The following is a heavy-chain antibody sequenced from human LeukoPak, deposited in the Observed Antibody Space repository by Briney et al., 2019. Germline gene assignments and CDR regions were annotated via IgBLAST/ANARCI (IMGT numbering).Heavy chain of an antibody. CDR2: ISTYNADT. CDR3: ARWSRSSGVGDY. Sequence: GASVKVSCKASGYTFTSYGISWVRQAPGQGLEGMGWISTYNADTNYKQKVQGRVTMTTDTSTSTAYMELRSLRSDDTAVYYCARWSRSSGVGDYWGQGTLVTVSS. D-gene: IGHD6-6*01. J-gene: IGHJ4*02. V-gene: IGHV1-18*01. CDR1: GYTFTSYG.